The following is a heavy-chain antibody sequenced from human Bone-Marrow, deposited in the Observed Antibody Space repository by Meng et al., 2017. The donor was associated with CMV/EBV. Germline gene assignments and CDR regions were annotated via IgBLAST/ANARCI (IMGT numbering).Heavy chain of an antibody. J-gene: IGHJ6*02. CDR1: GDTFSSYA. CDR2: IIPIFGTA. D-gene: IGHD2-2*01. CDR3: ARVGYCSSTSCYPWDYYYGMDV. V-gene: IGHV1-69*05. Sequence: SVKVSCKASGDTFSSYAISWVRQAPGQGLEWMGGIIPIFGTANYAQKFQGRVTMTTDTSTSTAYMELRSLRSDDTAVYYCARVGYCSSTSCYPWDYYYGMDVWGQGTTVTVYS.